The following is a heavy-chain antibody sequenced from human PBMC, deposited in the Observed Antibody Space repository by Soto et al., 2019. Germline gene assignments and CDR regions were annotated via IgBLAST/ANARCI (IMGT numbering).Heavy chain of an antibody. Sequence: ASVKVSCKASGYTFSGYDINWVRQATGQGLEWMGWVSPDSGSTGYAGTFQGRVTMTWDRSTTTAYMDLSSLTSEDSAVYYCARATELRYVEWSVYRGGNYAMDVWGQGTTVTVSS. CDR2: VSPDSGST. J-gene: IGHJ6*02. D-gene: IGHD3-3*01. CDR3: ARATELRYVEWSVYRGGNYAMDV. CDR1: GYTFSGYD. V-gene: IGHV1-8*01.